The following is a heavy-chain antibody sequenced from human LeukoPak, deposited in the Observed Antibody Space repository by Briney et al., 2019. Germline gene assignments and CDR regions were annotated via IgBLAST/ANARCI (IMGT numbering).Heavy chain of an antibody. Sequence: ASETLSLTCTVSGGSINSYYWSWIRQPPGKGLEWSGYSYYSGCTNYNPSLKSRVTISLDTSNNQFSLKLSSVTAADTAVYYCARDTSGYRRGSFDYWGQGTLVTVSS. CDR1: GGSINSYY. CDR2: SYYSGCT. D-gene: IGHD3-22*01. V-gene: IGHV4-59*01. J-gene: IGHJ4*02. CDR3: ARDTSGYRRGSFDY.